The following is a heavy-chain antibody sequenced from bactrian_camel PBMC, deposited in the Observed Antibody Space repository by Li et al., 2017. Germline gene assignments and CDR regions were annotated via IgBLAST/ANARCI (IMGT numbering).Heavy chain of an antibody. CDR3: TTLRGGGYNY. V-gene: IGHV3S31*01. CDR2: IWSDGAKT. CDR1: GYTSSRHC. Sequence: VQLVESGGGSVQAGGSLRLSCTHSGYTSSRHCMGWFRQAPGKAREGIAGIWSDGAKTYYADSVKGRFAISRDNAKNTLYLQMNSLKTEDTAVYYCTTLRGGGYNYWGQGTQVTVS. D-gene: IGHD2*01. J-gene: IGHJ4*01.